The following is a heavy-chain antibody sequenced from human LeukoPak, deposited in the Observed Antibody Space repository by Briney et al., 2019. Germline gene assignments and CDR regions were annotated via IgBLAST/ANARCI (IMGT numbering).Heavy chain of an antibody. Sequence: SETLSLTCGVSGGSFTSTNWWSWVRQPPGQGLEWIGEISLSGLTNYNPSLKSRVTMALDKSKNHLSLNLTSVTAADTAVYYCSRENGAFSPFGYWGQGTLVTVPS. J-gene: IGHJ4*02. D-gene: IGHD2-8*01. CDR3: SRENGAFSPFGY. CDR2: ISLSGLT. CDR1: GGSFTSTNW. V-gene: IGHV4-4*02.